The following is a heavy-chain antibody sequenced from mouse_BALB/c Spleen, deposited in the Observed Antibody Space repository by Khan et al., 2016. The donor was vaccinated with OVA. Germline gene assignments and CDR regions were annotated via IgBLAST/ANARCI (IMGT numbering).Heavy chain of an antibody. D-gene: IGHD4-1*01. CDR2: IYPGSDST. CDR3: ARAGWDVFTY. V-gene: IGHV1-77*01. CDR1: GYTFTDYG. J-gene: IGHJ3*01. Sequence: QVQLKQSGPELVKPGASVKMSCKASGYTFTDYGMNWVKQRNGQGLEWIGQIYPGSDSTYYNEKFTGKATLTTNTSSNTAYKQISNLTSEDSAVCFCARAGWDVFTYWGQGTLVTVSA.